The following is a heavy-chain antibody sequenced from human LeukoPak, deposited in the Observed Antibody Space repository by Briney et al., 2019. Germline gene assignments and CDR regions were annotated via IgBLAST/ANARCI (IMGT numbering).Heavy chain of an antibody. CDR1: GASISSEGYY. J-gene: IGHJ5*02. D-gene: IGHD1-1*01. CDR2: IYYSGHT. CDR3: ATIRTGANWYDP. Sequence: SETLSLTCTVSGASISSEGYYWSWIRQHPGEGLELIGFIYYSGHTYYNPPLKSRVSISLDASKGQISLKLSSATAADTAIYYCATIRTGANWYDPWGQGTLVTVSS. V-gene: IGHV4-31*03.